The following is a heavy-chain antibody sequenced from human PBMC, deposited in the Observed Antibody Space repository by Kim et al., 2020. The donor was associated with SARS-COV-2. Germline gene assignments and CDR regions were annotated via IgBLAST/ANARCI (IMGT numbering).Heavy chain of an antibody. J-gene: IGHJ3*02. Sequence: SETLSLTCTVSGGSISSYYWSWIRQPPGKGLEWIGYIYYSGSTNYNPSLKSRVTISVDTSKNQFSLKLSSVTAADTAVYYCAVGRQWPTTDAFDIWGQGTMVTVSS. CDR2: IYYSGST. V-gene: IGHV4-59*13. CDR1: GGSISSYY. CDR3: AVGRQWPTTDAFDI. D-gene: IGHD6-19*01.